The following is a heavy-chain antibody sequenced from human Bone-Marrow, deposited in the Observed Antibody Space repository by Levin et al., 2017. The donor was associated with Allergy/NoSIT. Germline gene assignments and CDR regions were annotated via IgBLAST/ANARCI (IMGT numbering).Heavy chain of an antibody. CDR3: ARMLRERSFEL. V-gene: IGHV3-30-3*01. D-gene: IGHD3-10*02. CDR2: LSYDGGNE. Sequence: GGSLRLSCAASGFTFSSYAMHWVRQAPGKGLEWVAVLSYDGGNESYTDSVKGRFTISRDNSKNTLSLQMNSLRAEDTAVYYCARMLRERSFELWGRGTLVTVSS. CDR1: GFTFSSYA. J-gene: IGHJ2*01.